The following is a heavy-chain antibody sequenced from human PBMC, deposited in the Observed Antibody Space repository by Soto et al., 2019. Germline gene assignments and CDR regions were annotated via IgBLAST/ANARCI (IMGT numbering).Heavy chain of an antibody. D-gene: IGHD4-17*01. CDR1: GGTFSSYA. CDR2: IIPIFGTA. V-gene: IGHV1-69*01. J-gene: IGHJ5*02. CDR3: ARGDPSYGDYVLNWFDP. Sequence: QVQLVQSGAEVKKPGSSVKVSCKASGGTFSSYAISWVRQAPGQGLEWMGGIIPIFGTANYAQKFQGRVTITADEPTSTAYMERSSLRSEDTAVYYCARGDPSYGDYVLNWFDPWGQGTLVTVSS.